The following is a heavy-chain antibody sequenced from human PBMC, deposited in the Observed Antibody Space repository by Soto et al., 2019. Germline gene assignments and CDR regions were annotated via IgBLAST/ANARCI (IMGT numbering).Heavy chain of an antibody. CDR1: GFTFSSYA. CDR2: ISYDGSNK. CDR3: AGGPVSSSFVGYYYYYYGMDV. Sequence: ESGGGVVQPGRSLRLSCAASGFTFSSYAMHWVRQAPGKGLEWVAVISYDGSNKYYADSVKGRFTISRDNSKNTLYLQMNSLRAEDTAVYYCAGGPVSSSFVGYYYYYYGMDVWGQGTTVTVSS. J-gene: IGHJ6*02. V-gene: IGHV3-30-3*01. D-gene: IGHD6-6*01.